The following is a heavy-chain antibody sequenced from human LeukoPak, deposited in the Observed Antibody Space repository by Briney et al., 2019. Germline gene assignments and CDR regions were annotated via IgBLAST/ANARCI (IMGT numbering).Heavy chain of an antibody. CDR1: GFTFSSYW. CDR2: INSDGSST. Sequence: GGSLRLSCAASGFTFSSYWMHWVRQAPGKGLVWVSRINSDGSSTSYADSVKGRFTISRDNAKDTLYLQMNSLRAEDTAVYYCARGYCSSTSCYASFDYWGQGTLVTVSS. J-gene: IGHJ4*02. V-gene: IGHV3-74*01. CDR3: ARGYCSSTSCYASFDY. D-gene: IGHD2-2*01.